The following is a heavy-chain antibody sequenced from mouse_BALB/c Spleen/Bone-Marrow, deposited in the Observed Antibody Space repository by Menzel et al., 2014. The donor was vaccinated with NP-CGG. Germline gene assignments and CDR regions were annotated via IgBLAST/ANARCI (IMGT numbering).Heavy chain of an antibody. D-gene: IGHD2-10*02. CDR3: ARSEYGNSYAMDY. CDR2: ISTYSGNT. CDR1: GYTFTDYA. J-gene: IGHJ4*01. Sequence: VHLVESGPEPVRPGVSVKISCKGSGYTFTDYAMHWVKQSHAKSLEWIGVISTYSGNTNYNQKFKGKATMTVDKSSSTAYMELARLTSKDSAIYYCARSEYGNSYAMDYWGQGASVTVSS. V-gene: IGHV1-67*01.